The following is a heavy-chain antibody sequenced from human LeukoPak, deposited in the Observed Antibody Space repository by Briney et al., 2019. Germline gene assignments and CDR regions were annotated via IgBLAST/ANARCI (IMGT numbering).Heavy chain of an antibody. J-gene: IGHJ4*02. CDR3: ARNGGNSDFDY. CDR1: GGSISSSSSNC. V-gene: IGHV4-4*02. CDR2: IYHSGAT. D-gene: IGHD4-23*01. Sequence: ASETLSLTCAVSGGSISSSSSNCWTWVRRPPGKGLEWIGEIYHSGATNYNPSLKSRVTMLLDKSKNQFSLNLNSVTAADTAVYYCARNGGNSDFDYWGQGTLVTVSS.